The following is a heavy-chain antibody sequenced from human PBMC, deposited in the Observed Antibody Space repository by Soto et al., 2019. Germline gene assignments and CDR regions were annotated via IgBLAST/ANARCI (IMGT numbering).Heavy chain of an antibody. CDR2: ISHSGST. D-gene: IGHD3-16*02. CDR3: ARSNHIHYVGGSYRYPLYGMDV. Sequence: SETLSLTCTVSGGSISSAAYYWSWIRQHPGKGLEWIGYISHSGSTYYNPSLKSRVTISVDTSKNQFSLKLSSVTAADTAVYYCARSNHIHYVGGSYRYPLYGMDVWGQGTTVTVSS. V-gene: IGHV4-31*03. CDR1: GGSISSAAYY. J-gene: IGHJ6*02.